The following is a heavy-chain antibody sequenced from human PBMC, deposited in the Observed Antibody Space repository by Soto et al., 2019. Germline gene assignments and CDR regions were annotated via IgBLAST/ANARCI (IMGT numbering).Heavy chain of an antibody. J-gene: IGHJ1*01. V-gene: IGHV1-2*02. CDR1: GYTMTAHF. Sequence: QVQLVQSGAAVRKPGASVKISCKASGYTMTAHFLHWVRQAPGRGLEWMGWINPKNGGTDYAQKFQARVSMTRDTSINTAYIQLSRLTSDDTAVYFCATDDGQYCGSGWGHGTLVSVSS. CDR2: INPKNGGT. D-gene: IGHD2-15*01. CDR3: ATDDGQYCGSG.